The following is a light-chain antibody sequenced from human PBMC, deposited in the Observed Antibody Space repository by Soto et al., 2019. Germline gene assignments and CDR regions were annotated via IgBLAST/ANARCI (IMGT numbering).Light chain of an antibody. CDR1: QSIRSH. CDR3: QQSFSSPFT. Sequence: DIQMTQSPSSLSASVGDRVSITCRASQSIRSHLNWYQHTPGKAPKVLIYAASSLQGGVPSRFSGSGSGTDFTLTIKSLQPEDFATYYCQQSFSSPFTFGHGTKVDVK. CDR2: AAS. J-gene: IGKJ3*01. V-gene: IGKV1-39*01.